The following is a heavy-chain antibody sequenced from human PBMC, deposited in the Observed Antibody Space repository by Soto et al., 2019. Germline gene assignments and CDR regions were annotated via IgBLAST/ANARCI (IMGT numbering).Heavy chain of an antibody. V-gene: IGHV3-33*01. CDR2: IWYDGSNK. CDR1: GFIFSSYG. Sequence: QVQLVESGGGVVQPGRSLRLSCAASGFIFSSYGMYWVRQAPGKGLEWVAVIWYDGSNKYYADSVKGRFTISRDNSKNTLYLQMISLTAEDTAVYYCARDLNAYIWGSYPHDYWGQGTLVTVSS. J-gene: IGHJ4*02. D-gene: IGHD3-16*02. CDR3: ARDLNAYIWGSYPHDY.